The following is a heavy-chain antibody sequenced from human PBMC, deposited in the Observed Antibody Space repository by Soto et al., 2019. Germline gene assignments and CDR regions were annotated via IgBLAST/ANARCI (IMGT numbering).Heavy chain of an antibody. Sequence: ASVKVSCKASGYTFTGYYIHWVRQAPGQGLEGMGWINPNSGGTNYAQKFQGRVTMTRDTSISTAYMELSRLRSDDTAVYYCARGTGGRYSWFDPWGQVTLVTVSS. CDR1: GYTFTGYY. CDR2: INPNSGGT. J-gene: IGHJ5*02. D-gene: IGHD7-27*01. CDR3: ARGTGGRYSWFDP. V-gene: IGHV1-2*02.